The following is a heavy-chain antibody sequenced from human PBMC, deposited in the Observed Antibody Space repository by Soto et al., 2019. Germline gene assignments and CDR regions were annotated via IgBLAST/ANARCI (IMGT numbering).Heavy chain of an antibody. CDR1: GYTFTGYY. Sequence: VASVKVSCKASGYTFTGYYMHWVRQAPGQGLEWMGWINPNSGGTNYAQKFQGRVTMTRDTSISTAYMELSRLRSDDTAVYYCAADRVVDKRYFQHWGQGTLVTVSS. CDR2: INPNSGGT. V-gene: IGHV1-2*02. D-gene: IGHD3-22*01. J-gene: IGHJ1*01. CDR3: AADRVVDKRYFQH.